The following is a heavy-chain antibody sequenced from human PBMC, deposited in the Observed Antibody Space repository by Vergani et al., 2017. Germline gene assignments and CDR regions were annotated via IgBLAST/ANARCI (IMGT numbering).Heavy chain of an antibody. Sequence: QVQLQESGPGLVKPSETLSLTCTVSGGSISSYYWSWIRQPPGKGLEWIGYIYYSGSTNYNHTLKSRVTITVDTSKNQFSLKLSSVTAADTAVYYGARTEGFWGAHFDYWGQGTLVTVSS. CDR1: GGSISSYY. CDR2: IYYSGST. D-gene: IGHD3-16*01. CDR3: ARTEGFWGAHFDY. J-gene: IGHJ4*02. V-gene: IGHV4-59*01.